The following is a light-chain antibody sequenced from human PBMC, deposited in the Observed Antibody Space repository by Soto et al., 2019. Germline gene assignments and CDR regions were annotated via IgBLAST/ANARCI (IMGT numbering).Light chain of an antibody. CDR1: QSVSSSY. J-gene: IGKJ5*01. CDR2: DAS. V-gene: IGKV3-11*01. Sequence: EIVLTQSPATLSLSPGERATLPCRASQSVSSSYLVWHQQKPGQAPRLLIYDASNRATGIPARFSGSGSGTDFTLTISSLEPEDFAVYYCQQRSNWPRTFGQGTRLEIK. CDR3: QQRSNWPRT.